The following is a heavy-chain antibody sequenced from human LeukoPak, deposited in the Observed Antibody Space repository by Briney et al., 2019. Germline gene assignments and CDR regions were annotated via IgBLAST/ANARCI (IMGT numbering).Heavy chain of an antibody. CDR3: ARVRSGSLLVDY. Sequence: PETLSLTCTVSGGSISSYYWSWIRQPPGKGLEWIGYIYYSGSTNYNPSLKSRVTISVDTSKNQFSLKLSSVTAADTAVYYCARVRSGSLLVDYWGQGTLVTVSS. V-gene: IGHV4-59*01. CDR1: GGSISSYY. D-gene: IGHD1-26*01. J-gene: IGHJ4*02. CDR2: IYYSGST.